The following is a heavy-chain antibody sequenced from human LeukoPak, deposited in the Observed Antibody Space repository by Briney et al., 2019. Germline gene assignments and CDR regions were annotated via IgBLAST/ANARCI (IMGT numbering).Heavy chain of an antibody. D-gene: IGHD5-12*01. V-gene: IGHV4-59*01. Sequence: SETLSLTCTVSGGSISSYYWSWIRQPPGKGLEWIGYIYYSGSTNYNPSLKSRVTISVDTSKNQFSLKLSSVTAAGTAVYYCARSAVIVATNPYYYYGMDVWGQGTTVTVSS. CDR2: IYYSGST. J-gene: IGHJ6*02. CDR3: ARSAVIVATNPYYYYGMDV. CDR1: GGSISSYY.